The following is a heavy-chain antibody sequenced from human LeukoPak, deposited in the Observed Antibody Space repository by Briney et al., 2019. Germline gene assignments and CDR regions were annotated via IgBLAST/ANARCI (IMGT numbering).Heavy chain of an antibody. J-gene: IGHJ4*02. V-gene: IGHV3-15*01. CDR2: IKSKTDGGTT. CDR3: TTERAAAGTIDY. CDR1: GFTFSNAW. Sequence: PGGSLRLSCAASGFTFSNAWMSWVRQAPGKVLEWVGRIKSKTDGGTTDYAAPVKGRFTISRDDSKNTLYLQMNSLKTEDTAVYYCTTERAAAGTIDYWGQGTLVTVSS. D-gene: IGHD6-13*01.